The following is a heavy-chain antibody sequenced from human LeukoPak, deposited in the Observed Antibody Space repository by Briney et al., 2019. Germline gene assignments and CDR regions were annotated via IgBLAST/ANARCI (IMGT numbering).Heavy chain of an antibody. J-gene: IGHJ3*02. D-gene: IGHD3-22*01. CDR2: ISPYNGNT. Sequence: ASVKVSCKATGYTFIIHGISWVRRAPGQGLEWKGWISPYNGNTNYAQNLQGRVTMTTDTSTSTAYMELRSLRSDDTAVYYCGRDSTSMIPSAPGIWGQGTKVTVSS. V-gene: IGHV1-18*01. CDR1: GYTFIIHG. CDR3: GRDSTSMIPSAPGI.